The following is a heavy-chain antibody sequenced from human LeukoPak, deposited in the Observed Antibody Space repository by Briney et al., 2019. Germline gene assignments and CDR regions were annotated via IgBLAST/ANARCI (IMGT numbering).Heavy chain of an antibody. J-gene: IGHJ1*01. CDR2: IRYDGTNK. CDR1: GFTFSSYV. D-gene: IGHD1-26*01. Sequence: GGSLRLSCAASGFTFSSYVMHWVRQAPGKGLEWVTFIRYDGTNKYYADSVKGRFTISRDNSKSTLYLQMNSLRAEDTAVYYCAKDSGSYYEAAEYFQHWGQGTLVTVSS. V-gene: IGHV3-30*02. CDR3: AKDSGSYYEAAEYFQH.